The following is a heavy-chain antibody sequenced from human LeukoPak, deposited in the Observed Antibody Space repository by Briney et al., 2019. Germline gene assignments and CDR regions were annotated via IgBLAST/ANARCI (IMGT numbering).Heavy chain of an antibody. CDR3: ARDRQELFDY. CDR2: VYHSGST. D-gene: IGHD1-26*01. J-gene: IGHJ4*02. V-gene: IGHV4-38-2*02. Sequence: SETLSLTCGVSGYSISSGYYWGWIRQPPGKGLEWIGSVYHSGSTYHNPSLKSRVTMSVDTSKNQFSLKLSSVTAADTAVYYCARDRQELFDYWGQGTLVTVSS. CDR1: GYSISSGYY.